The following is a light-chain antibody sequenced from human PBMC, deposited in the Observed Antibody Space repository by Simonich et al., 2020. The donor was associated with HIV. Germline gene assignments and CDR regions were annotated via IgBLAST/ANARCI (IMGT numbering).Light chain of an antibody. CDR3: QQYYSIPYT. CDR1: QSVVYSSNNKNY. V-gene: IGKV4-1*01. CDR2: WAS. J-gene: IGKJ2*01. Sequence: DIVMTQSPDSLAVSLGERATINCKSSQSVVYSSNNKNYLAWYQQKPGQPPKLLIYWASPRESGVPDRFSGSGSGTDFTPTISNLQAEDVAVYYCQQYYSIPYTFGQGSKLEI.